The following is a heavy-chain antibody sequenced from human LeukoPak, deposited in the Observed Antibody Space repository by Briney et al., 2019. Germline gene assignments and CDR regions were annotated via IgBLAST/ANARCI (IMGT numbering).Heavy chain of an antibody. V-gene: IGHV3-7*01. J-gene: IGHJ4*02. Sequence: GGSLRLSCAASGFTFSGFWMSWVRQAPGKGLKWVANINQDGSEKYYVDSVKGRFTISRDNAKSSLYLQMNSLRVEDTAVYYCARAQVGPEDWGQGTLVTVPS. CDR1: GFTFSGFW. D-gene: IGHD1-26*01. CDR2: INQDGSEK. CDR3: ARAQVGPED.